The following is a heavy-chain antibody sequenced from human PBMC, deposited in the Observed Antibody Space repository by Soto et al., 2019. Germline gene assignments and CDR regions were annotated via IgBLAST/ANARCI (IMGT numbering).Heavy chain of an antibody. J-gene: IGHJ1*01. V-gene: IGHV4-59*08. CDR2: IYHTGTT. CDR1: GGSISSYY. CDR3: ARPDNVGYYQH. D-gene: IGHD3-3*01. Sequence: SEPLSLTCTVSGGSISSYYWSCIQQPPGKGLEWIASIYHTGTTYYTPSLESRLTISVDTPKNQFSLRLTSVTAADSAVDFCARPDNVGYYQHFGQGKLVTLSS.